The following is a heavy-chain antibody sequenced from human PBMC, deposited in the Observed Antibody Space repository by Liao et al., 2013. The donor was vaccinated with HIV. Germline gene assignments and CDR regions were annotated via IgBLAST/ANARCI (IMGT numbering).Heavy chain of an antibody. CDR1: GGSISSGSFS. V-gene: IGHV4-61*02. D-gene: IGHD2-2*01. CDR3: ARDGKFQLLSYYFYCMDV. J-gene: IGHJ6*03. Sequence: QLQVQESGPGLVKPSQTLSLTCTVSGGSISSGSFSWNWIRQPAGKGLEWIGHIYTSGRTNYNPSLKSRVTMSVDTSKNQFSLKLSSVTAADTAVYYCARDGKFQLLSYYFYCMDVWGTGTTVTVSS. CDR2: IYTSGRT.